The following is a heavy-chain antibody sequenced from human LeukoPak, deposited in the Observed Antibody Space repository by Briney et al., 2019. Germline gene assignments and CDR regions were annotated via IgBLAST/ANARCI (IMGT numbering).Heavy chain of an antibody. Sequence: SETLSLTCAVSGGSITSSKYFWGWIRQPPGKELEWIGSIYYSGSTDYNPSLKSRVTISVDTSENQFSLKLSSVTAADTAVYYCARVAVPYYFDYWGQGTLVTVSS. V-gene: IGHV4-39*07. J-gene: IGHJ4*02. CDR3: ARVAVPYYFDY. CDR2: IYYSGST. CDR1: GGSITSSKYF. D-gene: IGHD2-2*01.